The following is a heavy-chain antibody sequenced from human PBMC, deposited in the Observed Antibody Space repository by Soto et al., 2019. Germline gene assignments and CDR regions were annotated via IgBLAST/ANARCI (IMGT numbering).Heavy chain of an antibody. CDR3: ARAPESSLNFAVAIQYFFHS. CDR2: IFDGGMF. D-gene: IGHD6-19*01. V-gene: IGHV4-31*02. CDR1: GGSISRGSSY. Sequence: TSEALSLTLSGSGGSISRGSSYWCWLRHRPGNGLEWSGYIFDGGMFYCTPSLRGRVMILAETSKNQFTLRLSSVTAADTAVYYCARAPESSLNFAVAIQYFFHSRRHGTLVTVS. J-gene: IGHJ4*01.